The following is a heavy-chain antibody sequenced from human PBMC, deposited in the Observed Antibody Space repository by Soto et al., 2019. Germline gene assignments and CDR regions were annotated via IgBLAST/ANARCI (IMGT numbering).Heavy chain of an antibody. Sequence: ASVKVSCKASGFTFTSYAISWVRQAPGQGLEWMGWISAYNDNTNYAQKLQGRVTMTTDTSTSTAYMELRSLRADDTAVYYCARAYYVFWSGSRGYYFDYWGQGTLVTVSS. J-gene: IGHJ4*02. D-gene: IGHD3-3*01. CDR3: ARAYYVFWSGSRGYYFDY. V-gene: IGHV1-18*01. CDR2: ISAYNDNT. CDR1: GFTFTSYA.